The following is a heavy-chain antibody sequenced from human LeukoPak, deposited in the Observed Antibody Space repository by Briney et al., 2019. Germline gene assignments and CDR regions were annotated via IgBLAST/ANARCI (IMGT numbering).Heavy chain of an antibody. Sequence: PSETLSLTCTVSGVTISSYYWSWLRQPPGKGLEWIGYIYYGGSTNYNPSLKSRVTISVDTSKNQFSLKLSSVTAADTAVYYCARRESLDCSGGSCYRAEYFQHWGQGTLVTVSS. CDR2: IYYGGST. CDR1: GVTISSYY. V-gene: IGHV4-59*01. J-gene: IGHJ1*01. CDR3: ARRESLDCSGGSCYRAEYFQH. D-gene: IGHD2-15*01.